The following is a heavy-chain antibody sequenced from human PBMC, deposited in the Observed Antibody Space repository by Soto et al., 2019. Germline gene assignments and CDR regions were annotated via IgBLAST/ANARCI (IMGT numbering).Heavy chain of an antibody. CDR2: IKPDGSDQ. V-gene: IGHV3-7*01. D-gene: IGHD3-10*01. CDR3: TRAGGSYYFDF. Sequence: EVQLVESGGGLVLPGGSLRLSCAASGFTFSSLWMSWVRQAPGKGLEWVANIKPDGSDQYYVDSVKGRFTISRDNARNSLYLQMNSLRGXDTAVYYCTRAGGSYYFDFWGQGTLVTVSA. J-gene: IGHJ4*02. CDR1: GFTFSSLW.